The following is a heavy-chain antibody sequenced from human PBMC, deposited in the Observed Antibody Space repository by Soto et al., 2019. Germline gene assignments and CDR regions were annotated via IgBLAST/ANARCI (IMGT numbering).Heavy chain of an antibody. D-gene: IGHD2-21*01. CDR3: ARSSFPYYFDS. Sequence: EVQLVQSGGGLVQPGGSLRLSCAASGFTFSSYWMHWVRQAPGRGLVWVSRIDNDGSSTIYADSVKGRFTISGDNAKTTLYLHMNSLRAEDTAVYYCARSSFPYYFDSWGQGTLVTVSS. J-gene: IGHJ4*02. V-gene: IGHV3-74*01. CDR1: GFTFSSYW. CDR2: IDNDGSST.